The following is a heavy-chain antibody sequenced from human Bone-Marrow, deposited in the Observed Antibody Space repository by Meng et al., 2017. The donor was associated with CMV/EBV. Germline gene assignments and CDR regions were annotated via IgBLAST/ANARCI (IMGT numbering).Heavy chain of an antibody. J-gene: IGHJ5*02. D-gene: IGHD2-2*01. CDR3: ARGYCSSTSCYHNWFDP. CDR2: ISSSSSYI. Sequence: GESLQISCAASGLTFSSYSMNWVRQAPGKGLEWVSSISSSSSYIYYADSVKGRFTISRDNAKNSLYLQMNSLRAEDTAVYYCARGYCSSTSCYHNWFDPWGQGTLVTVSS. CDR1: GLTFSSYS. V-gene: IGHV3-21*01.